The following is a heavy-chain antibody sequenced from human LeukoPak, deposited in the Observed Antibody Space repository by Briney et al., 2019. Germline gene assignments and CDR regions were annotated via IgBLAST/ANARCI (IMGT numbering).Heavy chain of an antibody. D-gene: IGHD3-10*01. CDR1: GFTFSSYG. V-gene: IGHV3-33*01. Sequence: PGGSLRLSCAASGFTFSSYGMHWVRQAPGKGLEWVAVIWYDGSNKYYADSVKGRFTISRDNSKNTLYLQMNSLRAEDTAVYYCARDMALLWFGEYNGMDVWGQGTTVTVSS. J-gene: IGHJ6*02. CDR3: ARDMALLWFGEYNGMDV. CDR2: IWYDGSNK.